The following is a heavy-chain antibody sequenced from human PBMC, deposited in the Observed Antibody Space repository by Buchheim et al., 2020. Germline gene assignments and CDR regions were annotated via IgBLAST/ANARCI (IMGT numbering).Heavy chain of an antibody. V-gene: IGHV3-7*04. J-gene: IGHJ5*02. Sequence: EVQLVESGGGLFQPGGSLRLSCAASGFTFSSYWMSWVRQAPGKGLEWVATIKQDGSEKYIVDSVKGGFTISRDNAKTSLYLQMNSLRAEDTAVYYCARDRSDNWFDPWGQGTL. CDR2: IKQDGSEK. CDR1: GFTFSSYW. CDR3: ARDRSDNWFDP.